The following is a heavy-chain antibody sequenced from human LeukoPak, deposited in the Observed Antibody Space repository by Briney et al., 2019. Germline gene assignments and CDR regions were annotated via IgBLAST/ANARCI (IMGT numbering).Heavy chain of an antibody. D-gene: IGHD4-17*01. J-gene: IGHJ4*02. CDR1: GFIFSNYW. CDR3: ARDKSYGDSEDY. CDR2: INQDGREK. V-gene: IGHV3-7*05. Sequence: GGSLGLSCSASGFIFSNYWLSWVRQAPGKGLEWVANINQDGREKYYVDSVKGRFTISRDNAKNSLSLQMNSLRAEDTALYYCARDKSYGDSEDYWGQGTLVTVSS.